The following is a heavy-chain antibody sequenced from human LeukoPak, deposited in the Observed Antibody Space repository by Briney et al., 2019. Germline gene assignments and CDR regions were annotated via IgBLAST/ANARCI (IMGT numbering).Heavy chain of an antibody. CDR2: ISSSSSYL. Sequence: GGSLRLSFSASGLTFSSDSRNWVPQAPGKGLEWVSSISSSSSYLYYAYSVKGRFTVSRDNPKNSLDLQMKILRTEDTVVYNAATPNGAAAGRKDAFDIWGQGTMVTVSS. CDR1: GLTFSSDS. V-gene: IGHV3-21*03. CDR3: ATPNGAAAGRKDAFDI. D-gene: IGHD6-13*01. J-gene: IGHJ3*02.